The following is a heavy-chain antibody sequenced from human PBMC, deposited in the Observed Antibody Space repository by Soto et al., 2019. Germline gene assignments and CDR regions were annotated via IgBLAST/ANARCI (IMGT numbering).Heavy chain of an antibody. J-gene: IGHJ5*02. Sequence: QVQLQESGPGLVKPSQTLSLTCTVSGGSISSGGYYWSWIRQHPGKGLEWIGYIYYSGSTYYNPSLKSRVTISVDTSKNQFSLKLSSVTAADAAVYYCARGVGSGWLNWFDTWGQGTLVTVSS. CDR3: ARGVGSGWLNWFDT. CDR1: GGSISSGGYY. D-gene: IGHD6-19*01. V-gene: IGHV4-31*03. CDR2: IYYSGST.